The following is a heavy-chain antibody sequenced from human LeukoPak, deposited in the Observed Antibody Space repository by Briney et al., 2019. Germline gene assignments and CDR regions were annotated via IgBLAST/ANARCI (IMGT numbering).Heavy chain of an antibody. CDR3: ARDKFCSDTGSCNIGLFDF. J-gene: IGHJ4*02. D-gene: IGHD2-15*01. Sequence: SETLSLTCGVFGGSFSGCYWTWLRQPPGKGLEWIGQINHRGSSHYNPSLRSRVTISVDTSKTQSSLKLTSVTAADTAVYYCARDKFCSDTGSCNIGLFDFWGQGALVTVS. V-gene: IGHV4-34*01. CDR1: GGSFSGCY. CDR2: INHRGSS.